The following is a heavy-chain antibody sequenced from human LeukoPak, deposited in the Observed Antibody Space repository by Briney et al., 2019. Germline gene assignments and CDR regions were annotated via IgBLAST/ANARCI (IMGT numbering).Heavy chain of an antibody. CDR3: ANEAGGNAFAL. V-gene: IGHV3-23*01. CDR2: ISISGGGT. D-gene: IGHD6-19*01. J-gene: IGHJ3*01. CDR1: GLTFSSYD. Sequence: GGSLRLSCAASGLTFSSYDMSWVRQTPGKGLEWVSAISISGGGTFYADSVKGRFTISRDNSKNTLYLQLSSLRAEDTAVYYCANEAGGNAFALWGPGTMVIVSS.